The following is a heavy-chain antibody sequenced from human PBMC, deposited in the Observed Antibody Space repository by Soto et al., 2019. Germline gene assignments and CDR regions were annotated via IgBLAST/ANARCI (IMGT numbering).Heavy chain of an antibody. V-gene: IGHV1-18*01. D-gene: IGHD4-17*01. CDR1: GYTFTSYG. Sequence: QVQLVQSGAEVKKPGASVKVSCKASGYTFTSYGISWVRQAPGQGLEWMGWISAYNGNTNYAQKLQGRVTMTTDTSTTTAYMEMRSLRSDDTDVYYCARDWETTVTTQPDYWGQGTLVTVSS. CDR3: ARDWETTVTTQPDY. J-gene: IGHJ4*02. CDR2: ISAYNGNT.